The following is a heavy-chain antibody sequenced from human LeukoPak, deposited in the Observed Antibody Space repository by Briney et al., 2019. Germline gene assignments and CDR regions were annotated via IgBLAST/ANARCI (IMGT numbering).Heavy chain of an antibody. V-gene: IGHV1-2*02. J-gene: IGHJ4*02. CDR2: INPDSGFT. Sequence: GASVKVSCKTSGYTFTDDYMHWVRQAPGQGLEFMGWINPDSGFTNLAPKFQGRVTPTRDTSISTAYMELRRLRPDDTAVYYCAPTAEAYTSNWNVWGLGTLVTVSS. CDR3: APTAEAYTSNWNV. D-gene: IGHD1-1*01. CDR1: GYTFTDDY.